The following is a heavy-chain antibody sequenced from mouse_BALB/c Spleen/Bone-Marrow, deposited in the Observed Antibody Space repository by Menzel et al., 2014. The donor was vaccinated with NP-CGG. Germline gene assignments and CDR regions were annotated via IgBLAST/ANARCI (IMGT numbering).Heavy chain of an antibody. Sequence: EVKVVESGGGLVKPGGSLKLSCAASGFTFSSYGMSWVRQTPEKRLEWVASISGGCSTYYPDNVKGRFTISRDNARNILYLQMSGLRSEDTAMYYCARKGWLLFDYWGQGTTLTVSS. D-gene: IGHD2-3*01. CDR1: GFTFSSYG. CDR2: ISGGCST. J-gene: IGHJ2*01. V-gene: IGHV5-6-5*01. CDR3: ARKGWLLFDY.